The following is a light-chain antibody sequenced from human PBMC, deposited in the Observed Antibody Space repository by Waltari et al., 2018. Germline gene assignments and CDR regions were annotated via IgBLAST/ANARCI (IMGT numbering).Light chain of an antibody. CDR3: QQYYSTPVT. J-gene: IGKJ2*01. CDR1: QTVLYSDNNNY. CDR2: WAS. Sequence: DIVMTQSPASLAVSLGERASINCKSSQTVLYSDNNNYLGWYQQRPGQLPKLLISWASTRESGVPDRFSGSGSGTDFTLTINSLQAEDVAIYYCQQYYSTPVTFGQGTKLEIK. V-gene: IGKV4-1*01.